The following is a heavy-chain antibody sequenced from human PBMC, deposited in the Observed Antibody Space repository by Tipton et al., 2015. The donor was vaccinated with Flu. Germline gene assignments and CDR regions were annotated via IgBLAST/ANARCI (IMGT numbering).Heavy chain of an antibody. CDR2: IYTSGST. Sequence: TLSLTCTVSGGSISSDNYYWNWIRQPAGKGLEWIGRIYTSGSTNYNLSLKRRLTISVDTSKNQFSLKLSSVTSADTAVYYCARGRLSLPLYHYGMDVWGQGTMVTVSS. V-gene: IGHV4-61*02. CDR3: ARGRLSLPLYHYGMDV. J-gene: IGHJ6*02. D-gene: IGHD2-21*02. CDR1: GGSISSDNYY.